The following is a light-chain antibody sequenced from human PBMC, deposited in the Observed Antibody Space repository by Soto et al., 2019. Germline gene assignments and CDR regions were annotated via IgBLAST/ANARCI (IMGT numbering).Light chain of an antibody. CDR2: GNN. J-gene: IGLJ1*01. CDR1: SSNIGAGYD. Sequence: QSVLTQPPSVSGAPGQRVTISCTGSSSNIGAGYDVHWYQQLPGTAPKLLIYGNNNRPSGVPDRFSVSKSGTSASLAITGLQAEDEADYYRQSYDSSLSDYVFGTGTKVTVL. V-gene: IGLV1-40*01. CDR3: QSYDSSLSDYV.